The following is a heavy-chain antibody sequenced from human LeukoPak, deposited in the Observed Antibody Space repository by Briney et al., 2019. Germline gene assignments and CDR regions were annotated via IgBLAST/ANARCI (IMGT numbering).Heavy chain of an antibody. Sequence: PGRSLRLSCVASGFTFSSYGMHWVRQAPGKGLERVAVIWYDGSNKYYADSVKGRFTISRDNSKNTLYLQMNSLRAEDTAVYYCARSLPGSGSYYSRGADYWGQGTLVTVSS. CDR3: ARSLPGSGSYYSRGADY. V-gene: IGHV3-33*01. J-gene: IGHJ4*02. D-gene: IGHD3-10*01. CDR2: IWYDGSNK. CDR1: GFTFSSYG.